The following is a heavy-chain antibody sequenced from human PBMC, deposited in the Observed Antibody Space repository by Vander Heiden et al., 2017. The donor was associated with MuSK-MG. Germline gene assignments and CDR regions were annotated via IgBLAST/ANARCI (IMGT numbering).Heavy chain of an antibody. D-gene: IGHD2-21*01. Sequence: QVQLVESGGGVVQPGRSLRPSCAASGFTFSSYGMHWVRQAPGKGLEWVAVISYDGSNKYYADSVKGRFTISRDNSKNTLYLQMNSLRAEDTAVYYCAKDVVAGREWYFDLWGRGTLVTVSS. J-gene: IGHJ2*01. CDR3: AKDVVAGREWYFDL. CDR2: ISYDGSNK. V-gene: IGHV3-30*18. CDR1: GFTFSSYG.